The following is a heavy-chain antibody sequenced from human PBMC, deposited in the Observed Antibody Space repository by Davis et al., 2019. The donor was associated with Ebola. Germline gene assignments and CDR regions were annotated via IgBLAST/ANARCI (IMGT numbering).Heavy chain of an antibody. CDR1: GGSISSSSFY. CDR3: ARLGHYYDSSGLDY. Sequence: MPSETLSLTCTVSGGSISSSSFYWGWIRQPPGKGLEWIGIMYYSGSTYYNPSLKSRVTISVDTSKNQFSLKLSSVTAADTAVYYCARLGHYYDSSGLDYWGQGTLVTVSS. V-gene: IGHV4-39*01. CDR2: MYYSGST. J-gene: IGHJ4*02. D-gene: IGHD3-22*01.